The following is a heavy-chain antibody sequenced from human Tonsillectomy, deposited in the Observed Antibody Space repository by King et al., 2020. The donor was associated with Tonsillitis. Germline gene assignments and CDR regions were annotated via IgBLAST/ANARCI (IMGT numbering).Heavy chain of an antibody. Sequence: VQLVESGGGLVKPGGSLRLSCAASGFIFSDYYMSWIRKAPGKGLEGVSYVSSSSIYTNYADPVKGRFTISSDNAKNSLFLQMNSLRAEDTAVYYCARELAAAVNWFDPWGQGTLVTVSS. V-gene: IGHV3-11*05. CDR1: GFIFSDYY. CDR3: ARELAAAVNWFDP. CDR2: VSSSSIYT. D-gene: IGHD6-13*01. J-gene: IGHJ5*02.